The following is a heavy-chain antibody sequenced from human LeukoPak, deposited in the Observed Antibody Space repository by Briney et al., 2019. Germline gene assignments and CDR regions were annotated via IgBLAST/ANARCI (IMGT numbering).Heavy chain of an antibody. D-gene: IGHD3-10*01. V-gene: IGHV4-59*11. J-gene: IGHJ6*03. CDR3: ARVANYYGSGSYYYYYYMDV. CDR1: GGSISSHY. Sequence: SETLFLTCTVSGGSISSHYWSWIRQPPGKGLEWVGHIYYSGSTNYNPSLKSRVTISVDTSKNQFSLKLSSVTAADTAVYYCARVANYYGSGSYYYYYYMDVWGKGTTVTVSS. CDR2: IYYSGST.